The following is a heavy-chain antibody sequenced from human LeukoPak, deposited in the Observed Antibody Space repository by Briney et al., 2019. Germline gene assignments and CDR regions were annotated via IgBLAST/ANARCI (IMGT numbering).Heavy chain of an antibody. J-gene: IGHJ4*02. V-gene: IGHV3-7*01. CDR3: ARDRECRSGGSCYYFDY. D-gene: IGHD2-15*01. Sequence: GSLRLSCAASGFTFSSYWMSWVRQAPGKGLEWVANIKQDGSEKYYVDSVKGRFTISRDNAKNSLYLQVNSLRAEDTAVYYCARDRECRSGGSCYYFDYWGQGTLVTVSS. CDR2: IKQDGSEK. CDR1: GFTFSSYW.